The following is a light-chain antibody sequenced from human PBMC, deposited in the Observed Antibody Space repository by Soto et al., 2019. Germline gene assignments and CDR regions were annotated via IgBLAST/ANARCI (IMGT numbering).Light chain of an antibody. CDR3: RSYFSTSTS. CDR2: DVS. V-gene: IGLV2-14*03. Sequence: QSVLTQPASVSGSPGHSITISCTGTSSDIGIFNYVSWYQQHPGKAPKLIIYDVSNRPSGVSDRFSGSKSGSTAYLTISGLQTEDEADYYCRSYFSTSTSFATGTKVTVL. CDR1: SSDIGIFNY. J-gene: IGLJ1*01.